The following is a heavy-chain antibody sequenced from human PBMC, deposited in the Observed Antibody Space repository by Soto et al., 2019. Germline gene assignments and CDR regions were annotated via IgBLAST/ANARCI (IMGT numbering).Heavy chain of an antibody. Sequence: GGSLRLSCAASGFTFSSYAMSWVRQAPGKGLEWVSAISGSGGSTYYADSVKGRFTISRDNSKNTLYLQMNSLRAEDTAVYYCAKDYRHQKYYYDSSGYLLNWFDPWGQGTLVTVSS. D-gene: IGHD3-22*01. CDR2: ISGSGGST. CDR1: GFTFSSYA. CDR3: AKDYRHQKYYYDSSGYLLNWFDP. J-gene: IGHJ5*02. V-gene: IGHV3-23*01.